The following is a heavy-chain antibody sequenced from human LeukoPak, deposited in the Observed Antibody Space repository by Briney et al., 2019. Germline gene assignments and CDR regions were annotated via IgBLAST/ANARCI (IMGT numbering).Heavy chain of an antibody. V-gene: IGHV3-23*01. D-gene: IGHD2-15*01. CDR1: GFSFSSYG. Sequence: PGGSLRLSCAASGFSFSSYGMGWVRQAPGKGLEWVSAISGSGGSTYYADSVKGRFTISRDNSKNTLYLQMNSLRAEDTAVYYCAKEGYCSGGSCPYYYYYMDVWGKGTTVTISS. J-gene: IGHJ6*03. CDR3: AKEGYCSGGSCPYYYYYMDV. CDR2: ISGSGGST.